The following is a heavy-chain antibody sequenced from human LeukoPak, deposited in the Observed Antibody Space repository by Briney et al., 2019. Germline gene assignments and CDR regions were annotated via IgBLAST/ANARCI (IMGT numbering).Heavy chain of an antibody. CDR3: ARGYTKDMTSVTHFDY. CDR2: INTNTGNP. J-gene: IGHJ4*02. Sequence: ASVKVSCKASRYTFTSYAMNWVRQAPGQGLEWMGWINTNTGNPTYAQGFTGRFVFSLDTSVSTAYLETSSLKAEDTAVYYCARGYTKDMTSVTHFDYWGQGTLVTVSS. CDR1: RYTFTSYA. D-gene: IGHD4-17*01. V-gene: IGHV7-4-1*02.